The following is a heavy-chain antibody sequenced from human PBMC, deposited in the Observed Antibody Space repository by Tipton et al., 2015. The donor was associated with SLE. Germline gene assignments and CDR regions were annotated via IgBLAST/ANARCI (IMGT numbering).Heavy chain of an antibody. J-gene: IGHJ4*02. CDR1: GYTFTDYF. Sequence: QLVQSGAEVKKPGASVQVSCQASGYTFTDYFMHWVRQAPGQGLEWMGWINPNSGGIHYAQRFQGRVTMTRDTSISTAYMVLERLRSDDTAIYYCAKGNRGSYYHYFDYWGQGTLVTVSS. CDR3: AKGNRGSYYHYFDY. CDR2: INPNSGGI. D-gene: IGHD1-26*01. V-gene: IGHV1-2*02.